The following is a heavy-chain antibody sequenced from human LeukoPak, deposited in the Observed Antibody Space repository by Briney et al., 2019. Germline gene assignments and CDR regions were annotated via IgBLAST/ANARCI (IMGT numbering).Heavy chain of an antibody. CDR3: ASTPRLLWFGETDY. J-gene: IGHJ4*02. D-gene: IGHD3-10*01. CDR1: GFTFSSYG. CDR2: IWYDGSNK. V-gene: IGHV3-33*01. Sequence: RGSLRLSCAASGFTFSSYGMHWVRQAPGKGLEWVVVIWYDGSNKYYADSVKGRFTISRGNSKNTLYLQMNSLRAEDTAMYYCASTPRLLWFGETDYWGQGTLVTVSS.